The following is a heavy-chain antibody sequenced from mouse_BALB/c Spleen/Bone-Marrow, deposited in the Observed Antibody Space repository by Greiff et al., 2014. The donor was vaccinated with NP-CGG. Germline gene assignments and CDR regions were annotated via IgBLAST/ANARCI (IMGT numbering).Heavy chain of an antibody. D-gene: IGHD1-1*01. J-gene: IGHJ3*01. V-gene: IGHV5-4*02. CDR2: ISDSGSYT. Sequence: EVKLVESGGGLVKPGGSLKLSCAASGFTFSDYYMYWVRQTPEKRLEWVATISDSGSYTYYPDSVKGRFTISRDNAKNNLYLQMSSLKSEDTAMYYCANYYGSTWFAYWGQGTLVTVSA. CDR1: GFTFSDYY. CDR3: ANYYGSTWFAY.